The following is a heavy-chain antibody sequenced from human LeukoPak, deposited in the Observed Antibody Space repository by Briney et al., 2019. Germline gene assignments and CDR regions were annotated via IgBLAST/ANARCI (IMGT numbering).Heavy chain of an antibody. Sequence: PGGSLRLSCAASGFTFDDYGMSWVRQAPGKGLEWVSGINWNGGSTGYADSVKGRFTISRDNAKNSLYLQMNSLRAAYTALYCRARDLREIRSHGAFDIWGQGTMVTVSS. V-gene: IGHV3-20*04. J-gene: IGHJ3*02. D-gene: IGHD4-17*01. CDR3: ARDLREIRSHGAFDI. CDR1: GFTFDDYG. CDR2: INWNGGST.